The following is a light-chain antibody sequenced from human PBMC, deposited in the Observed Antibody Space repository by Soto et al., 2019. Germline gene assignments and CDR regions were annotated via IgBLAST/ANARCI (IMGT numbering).Light chain of an antibody. CDR1: QSINNNY. CDR3: QQYGGSPRT. CDR2: GAS. J-gene: IGKJ1*01. V-gene: IGKV3-20*01. Sequence: EILLTQSPGTLSLSPGERATLSCRASQSINNNYLAWYQQKRGQAPRLLIYGASSRATGIPDRFSGSGSGTDFTLTLSRLEPEDFAVYYCQQYGGSPRTFGQGTKVKSN.